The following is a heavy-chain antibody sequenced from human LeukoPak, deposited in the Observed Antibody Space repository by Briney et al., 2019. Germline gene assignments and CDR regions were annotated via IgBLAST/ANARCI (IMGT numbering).Heavy chain of an antibody. J-gene: IGHJ4*02. CDR3: ASYPRYSSSPPFDY. D-gene: IGHD6-6*01. V-gene: IGHV1-69*13. Sequence: ASVKVSCKASGGTFSSYAISWVRQAPGQGLEWMGGIIPIFGTANYAQKFQGRVTITADESTSTAYMELTRLTSDDTAVYYCASYPRYSSSPPFDYWGQGTLVTVSS. CDR2: IIPIFGTA. CDR1: GGTFSSYA.